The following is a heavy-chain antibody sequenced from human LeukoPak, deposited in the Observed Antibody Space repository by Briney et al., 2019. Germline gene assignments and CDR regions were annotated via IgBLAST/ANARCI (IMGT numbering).Heavy chain of an antibody. D-gene: IGHD6-19*01. Sequence: GASVKVSCKASGGTFSSYAISWVRQAPGQRLEWMGWINAGNGNTKYSQEFQGRVTITRDTSASTAYMELSSLRSEDMAVYYCARDGAVKGLDYWGQGTLVTVSS. J-gene: IGHJ4*02. CDR2: INAGNGNT. CDR1: GGTFSSYA. V-gene: IGHV1-3*03. CDR3: ARDGAVKGLDY.